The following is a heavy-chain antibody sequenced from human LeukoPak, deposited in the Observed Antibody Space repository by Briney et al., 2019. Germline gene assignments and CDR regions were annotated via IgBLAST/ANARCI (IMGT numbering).Heavy chain of an antibody. D-gene: IGHD6-13*01. CDR1: GGTFSSYA. Sequence: SVKVSCKASGGTFSSYAISWVRRAPGQGLEWMGGIIPIFGTANYAQKFQGRVTITRDTSASTAYVELSSLRSEDTALYYCARRSYSSSRPPFDYWGQGTLVTVSS. J-gene: IGHJ4*02. CDR2: IIPIFGTA. V-gene: IGHV1-69*05. CDR3: ARRSYSSSRPPFDY.